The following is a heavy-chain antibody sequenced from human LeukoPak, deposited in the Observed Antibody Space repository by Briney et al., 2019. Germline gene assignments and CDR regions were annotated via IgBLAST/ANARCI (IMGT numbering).Heavy chain of an antibody. CDR2: IYTSGST. J-gene: IGHJ4*02. V-gene: IGHV4-61*02. Sequence: PSETLSLTCTVSGGSISSGSYYWSWIRQPAGKGLEWIGRIYTSGSTYYNPSLKSRVTISVDTSKNQFSLKLSSVTAADTAVYYCARGYSRFDYWGQGTLVTVSS. CDR1: GGSISSGSYY. D-gene: IGHD6-13*01. CDR3: ARGYSRFDY.